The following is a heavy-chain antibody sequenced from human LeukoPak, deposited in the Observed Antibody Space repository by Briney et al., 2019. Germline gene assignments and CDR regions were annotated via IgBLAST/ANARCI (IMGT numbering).Heavy chain of an antibody. CDR2: INHSGTT. Sequence: SETLSLTCAVYGGSFSGYYWSWIRQSPGKGLEWIGEINHSGTTNYNPSLKSRVTVSVDTSKNQFSLKLSSVAAADTAVYYCARRDYYYDSGGYFRLTNSFDPWGQGTLVTVSS. CDR3: ARRDYYYDSGGYFRLTNSFDP. CDR1: GGSFSGYY. V-gene: IGHV4-34*01. D-gene: IGHD3-22*01. J-gene: IGHJ5*02.